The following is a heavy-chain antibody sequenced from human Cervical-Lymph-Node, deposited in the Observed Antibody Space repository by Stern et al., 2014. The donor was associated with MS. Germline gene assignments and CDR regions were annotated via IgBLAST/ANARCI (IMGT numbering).Heavy chain of an antibody. D-gene: IGHD1-14*01. V-gene: IGHV4-59*01. J-gene: IGHJ5*01. CDR1: GGYMSSKY. Sequence: QLQLQESGPGLVKPSETVSLTCTVSGGYMSSKYWHWIRQPPGKGLEWIGYIYSSGTTNYTPSLKRRVIISLDTSTNHFSMSLTSVTAADTAVYYCARVPERGTRQNWSDSWGQGTLVTVSS. CDR2: IYSSGTT. CDR3: ARVPERGTRQNWSDS.